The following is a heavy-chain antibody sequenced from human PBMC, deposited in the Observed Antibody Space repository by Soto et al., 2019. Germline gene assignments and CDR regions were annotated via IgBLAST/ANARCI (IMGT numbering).Heavy chain of an antibody. CDR3: ARESFSASPNFFDY. D-gene: IGHD1-26*01. CDR1: GFTFISYW. Sequence: GGSLRLSCAASGFTFISYWIHFFRQSPGKGLVWVSRINSDGSSTSYADSVKGRFTISRDNAKNTLYLQMNSLRAEDTAVYYCARESFSASPNFFDYWGQGTLVTVSS. V-gene: IGHV3-74*01. CDR2: INSDGSST. J-gene: IGHJ4*02.